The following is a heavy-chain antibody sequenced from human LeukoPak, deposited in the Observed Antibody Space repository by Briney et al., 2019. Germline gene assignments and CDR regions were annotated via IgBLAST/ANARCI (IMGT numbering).Heavy chain of an antibody. CDR1: GGSISSSSYY. D-gene: IGHD6-13*01. J-gene: IGHJ4*02. V-gene: IGHV4-39*07. CDR2: INHSGST. CDR3: ARVGRSSWSVRRGAYDY. Sequence: PSETLSLTCTVSGGSISSSSYYWSWIRQPPGKGLEWIGEINHSGSTNYNPSLKSRVTISVDTSKNQFSLKLSSVTAADTAVYYCARVGRSSWSVRRGAYDYWGQGTLVTVSS.